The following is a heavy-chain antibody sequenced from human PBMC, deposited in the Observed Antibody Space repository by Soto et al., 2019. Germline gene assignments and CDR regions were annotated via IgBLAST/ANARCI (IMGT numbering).Heavy chain of an antibody. CDR1: GGSISSSSYY. CDR2: IYYSGST. Sequence: QLQLQESGPGLVKPSETLSLTCTVSGGSISSSSYYWGWIRQPPGKGLEWIGSIYYSGSTYFNPSLTSRVTISVDTSKNQFSLKLSSVTAADTAVYYCASDITMIGLFDYWGQGTLVTVSS. J-gene: IGHJ4*02. CDR3: ASDITMIGLFDY. V-gene: IGHV4-39*01. D-gene: IGHD3-22*01.